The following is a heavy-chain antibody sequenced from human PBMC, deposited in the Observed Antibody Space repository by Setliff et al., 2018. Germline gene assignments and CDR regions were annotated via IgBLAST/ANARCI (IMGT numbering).Heavy chain of an antibody. CDR2: INPNSGGT. Sequence: GASVKVSCKTSGYPFTDYYIHWVRQAPGQGLEWMGRINPNSGGTNYAQKFQGWVTMTRDTSISTAYMELSRLRSDDTAVYYCARDRDSSGYPYYFDYWGQGTLVTVSS. CDR1: GYPFTDYY. D-gene: IGHD3-22*01. J-gene: IGHJ4*02. V-gene: IGHV1-2*04. CDR3: ARDRDSSGYPYYFDY.